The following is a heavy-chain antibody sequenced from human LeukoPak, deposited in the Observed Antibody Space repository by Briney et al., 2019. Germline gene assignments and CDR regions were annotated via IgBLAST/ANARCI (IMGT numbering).Heavy chain of an antibody. CDR1: GYTFTGYY. CDR3: AREGADDHGRLLWFDP. CDR2: INPNSGGT. J-gene: IGHJ5*02. Sequence: ASVKVSFKASGYTFTGYYMHWVRQAPGQGLEWMGWINPNSGGTNYAQKFQGRVTMTRDTSISTAYMELSRLRSDDTAVYYCAREGADDHGRLLWFDPWGQGTLVTVSS. D-gene: IGHD4-17*01. V-gene: IGHV1-2*02.